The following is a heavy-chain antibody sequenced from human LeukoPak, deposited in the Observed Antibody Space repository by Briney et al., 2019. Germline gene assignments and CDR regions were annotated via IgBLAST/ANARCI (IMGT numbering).Heavy chain of an antibody. CDR3: ARDLRAIREYYYDSSGYSYYFDY. J-gene: IGHJ4*02. D-gene: IGHD3-22*01. V-gene: IGHV1-18*01. CDR1: GYTFTSYG. CDR2: ISAYNGNT. Sequence: ASVKVSCKASGYTFTSYGISWVRQAPGQGLEWMGWISAYNGNTNYAQKLQGRVTMTTDTSTSTAYMELRSLRSDDTAVYYCARDLRAIREYYYDSSGYSYYFDYWGQGTLVTVSS.